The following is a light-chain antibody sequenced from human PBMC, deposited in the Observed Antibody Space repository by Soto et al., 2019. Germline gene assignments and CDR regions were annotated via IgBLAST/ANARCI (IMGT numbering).Light chain of an antibody. V-gene: IGKV4-1*01. CDR3: QQYYSTPQT. Sequence: DIVMTQSPDSLAVSLGERATINCKSSQSVLYSSNNKNYLAWYQLKPGQPPKLLIYWASTRESGVPDRFSGGESGTDFPLAISSLQDEDGAVYYCQQYYSTPQTFGQGTKVEIK. CDR2: WAS. J-gene: IGKJ1*01. CDR1: QSVLYSSNNKNY.